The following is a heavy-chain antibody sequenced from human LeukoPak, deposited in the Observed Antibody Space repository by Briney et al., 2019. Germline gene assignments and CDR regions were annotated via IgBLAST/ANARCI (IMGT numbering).Heavy chain of an antibody. V-gene: IGHV3-9*01. CDR1: GFTFDDYA. J-gene: IGHJ2*01. Sequence: GGSLRLSCAASGFTFDDYAMHWVRQAPGKGLEWVSGISWNSGSIGYADSVKGRFTISRDNAKNTLYLRMNSLRAEDTAVYYCARGPVDKQSSSWYDWYFDLWGRGTLVTVSS. CDR3: ARGPVDKQSSSWYDWYFDL. D-gene: IGHD6-13*01. CDR2: ISWNSGSI.